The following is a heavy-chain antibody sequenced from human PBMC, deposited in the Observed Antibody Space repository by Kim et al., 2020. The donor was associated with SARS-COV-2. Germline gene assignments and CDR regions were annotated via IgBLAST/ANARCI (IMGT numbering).Heavy chain of an antibody. J-gene: IGHJ4*02. Sequence: GGSLRLSCAASKFTFKNAWMSWVRQAPGKGLEWVGRIKSKTDGGTTDYAEPVEGRFTISRDDSKNTLYLQMSSLKTEDTAVYYCTTDCRGRGSGWYLGCVYWGQGTLVTVSS. V-gene: IGHV3-15*01. CDR1: KFTFKNAW. CDR3: TTDCRGRGSGWYLGCVY. D-gene: IGHD6-19*01. CDR2: IKSKTDGGTT.